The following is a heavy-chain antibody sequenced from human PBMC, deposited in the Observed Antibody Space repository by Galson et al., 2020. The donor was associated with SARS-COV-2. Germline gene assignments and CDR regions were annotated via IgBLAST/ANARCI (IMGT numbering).Heavy chain of an antibody. D-gene: IGHD1-26*01. V-gene: IGHV1-69*13. CDR3: ARDRGWRGGSYVRYFDL. Sequence: SVKVSCKASGGTFSSYAISWVRQAPGQGLEWMGGIIPIFGTANYAQKFQGRVTITADESTSTAYMELSSLRSEDTAVYYCARDRGWRGGSYVRYFDLWGRGTLVTVSS. CDR1: GGTFSSYA. CDR2: IIPIFGTA. J-gene: IGHJ2*01.